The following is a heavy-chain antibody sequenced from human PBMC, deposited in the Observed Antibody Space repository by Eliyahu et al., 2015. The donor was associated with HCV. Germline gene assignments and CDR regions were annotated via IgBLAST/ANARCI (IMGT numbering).Heavy chain of an antibody. J-gene: IGHJ5*01. CDR1: GFTFDEFA. V-gene: IGHV3-9*01. CDR3: ARTRNTMGAPFDS. D-gene: IGHD1-26*01. CDR2: MNLQGPNR. Sequence: EVQLVESGGGFVQPGRSLRLSCVVSGFTFDEFAIHWVRQPPGKGLEWVSGMNLQGPNRDYADSVRGRFTISRDNAKKTLYLQMNSLKSEDTALYYCARTRNTMGAPFDSWGQGTLVTVSS.